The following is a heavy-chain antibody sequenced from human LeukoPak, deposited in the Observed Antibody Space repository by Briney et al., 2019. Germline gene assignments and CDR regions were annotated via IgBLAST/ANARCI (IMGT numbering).Heavy chain of an antibody. CDR1: GFTFSSYA. CDR2: ISYDGSNK. V-gene: IGHV3-30*04. J-gene: IGHJ4*02. CDR3: VKDSKRWKTYYYESGSHYFDY. Sequence: GGSLRLSCAPSGFTFSSYAIHWVRQAPGKGLEWVAFISYDGSNKYYADSVKGRFTISRDNSKNTLYLQMNSLRTEDTAVYYCVKDSKRWKTYYYESGSHYFDYWGQGTLVTVSS. D-gene: IGHD3-10*01.